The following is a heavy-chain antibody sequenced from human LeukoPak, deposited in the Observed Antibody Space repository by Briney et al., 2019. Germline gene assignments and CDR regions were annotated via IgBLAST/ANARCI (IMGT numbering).Heavy chain of an antibody. CDR3: ARETYDSSGMGLYYFDY. CDR1: SGSISNYY. V-gene: IGHV4-59*12. Sequence: SETLSLTCSVSSGSISNYYWSWIRQPPGKGLEWIGYIFYSGRTNYNPSLKSRVTISVDTSKNQFSLKLSSVTAADTAVYYCARETYDSSGMGLYYFDYWGQGTLVTVSS. CDR2: IFYSGRT. D-gene: IGHD3-22*01. J-gene: IGHJ4*02.